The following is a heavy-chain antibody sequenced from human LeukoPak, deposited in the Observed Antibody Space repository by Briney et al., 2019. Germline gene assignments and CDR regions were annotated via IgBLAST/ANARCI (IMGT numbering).Heavy chain of an antibody. J-gene: IGHJ5*02. CDR1: GFTFSSYN. D-gene: IGHD4-17*01. Sequence: GGSLRLSCAASGFTFSSYNMNWVRQAPGQGLEWVSYISSGSSTIYYADTAKGRFTISRDNAKNSLYLQMNSLRDEDTAVYYCARSEYGDFRNWFDPWGQGTLVTVSS. V-gene: IGHV3-48*02. CDR2: ISSGSSTI. CDR3: ARSEYGDFRNWFDP.